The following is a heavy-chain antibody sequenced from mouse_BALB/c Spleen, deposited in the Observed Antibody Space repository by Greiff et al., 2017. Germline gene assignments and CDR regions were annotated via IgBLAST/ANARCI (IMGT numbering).Heavy chain of an antibody. CDR1: GFDFSRYW. J-gene: IGHJ3*01. D-gene: IGHD2-4*01. Sequence: EVQLQESGGGLVQPGGSLKLSCAASGFDFSRYWMSWVRQAPGKGLEWIGEINPDSSTINYTPSLKDKFIISRDNAKNTLYLQMSKVRSEDTALYYCARSYDYDEAWFAYWGQGTLVTVSA. CDR2: INPDSSTI. V-gene: IGHV4-1*02. CDR3: ARSYDYDEAWFAY.